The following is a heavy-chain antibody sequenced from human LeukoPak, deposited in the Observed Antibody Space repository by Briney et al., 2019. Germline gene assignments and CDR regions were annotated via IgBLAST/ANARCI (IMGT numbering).Heavy chain of an antibody. CDR3: AQRGTIFGGLFGFDP. D-gene: IGHD3-3*01. Sequence: SETLSLTCAVSGGSISSGGYSWSWIRQPPGKGLEWIGYIYHSGSTYYNPSLKSRVTISVDRSKNQFSLKLSSVTAADTAVYDCAQRGTIFGGLFGFDPWGQGTLVTVSS. J-gene: IGHJ5*02. V-gene: IGHV4-30-2*01. CDR1: GGSISSGGYS. CDR2: IYHSGST.